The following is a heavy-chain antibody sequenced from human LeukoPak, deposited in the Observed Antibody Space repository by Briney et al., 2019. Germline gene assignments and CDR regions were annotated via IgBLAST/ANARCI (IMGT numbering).Heavy chain of an antibody. Sequence: PGGSLRLSCVTSVFTFSNYAMSWVRQAPGKGLEWVSSISSSSSYIYYADSVEGRFTISRDNAKNSLYLQMNSLRAEDTAVYYCARYYYDSTCPTQIPDAFDIWGQGTMVTVSS. D-gene: IGHD3-22*01. V-gene: IGHV3-21*04. CDR1: VFTFSNYA. CDR3: ARYYYDSTCPTQIPDAFDI. CDR2: ISSSSSYI. J-gene: IGHJ3*02.